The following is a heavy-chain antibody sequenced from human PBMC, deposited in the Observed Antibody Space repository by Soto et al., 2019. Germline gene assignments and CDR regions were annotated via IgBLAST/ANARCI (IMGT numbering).Heavy chain of an antibody. CDR2: TKSKADGGTI. Sequence: GGSLRISCAASGLIFSNSWMSWVRQVPGKGLEWVGRTKSKADGGTIDYAVIVKGRFNTSRDDSRDMLYLQMSSLETEDTAVYYCTTGLSHWGRGTLVTVSS. CDR1: GLIFSNSW. V-gene: IGHV3-15*01. J-gene: IGHJ4*02. CDR3: TTGLSH.